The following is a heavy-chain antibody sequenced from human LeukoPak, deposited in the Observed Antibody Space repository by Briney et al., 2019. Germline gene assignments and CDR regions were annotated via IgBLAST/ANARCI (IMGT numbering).Heavy chain of an antibody. CDR2: IHHSGSI. Sequence: SEPLSLTCAVSAYSINGLNYWGWIRQPPGKGLEWIGSIHHSGSIDYNPSLKSRVTISIDTSKKQFSLKLTYVTAADTAVYYCARLGYCSSTSCYPDLWGQGSLVTVSS. V-gene: IGHV4-38-2*01. J-gene: IGHJ5*02. CDR3: ARLGYCSSTSCYPDL. D-gene: IGHD2-2*01. CDR1: AYSINGLNY.